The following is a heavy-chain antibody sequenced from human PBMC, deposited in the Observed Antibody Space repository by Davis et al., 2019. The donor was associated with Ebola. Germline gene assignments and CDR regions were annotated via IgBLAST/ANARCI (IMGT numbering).Heavy chain of an antibody. CDR2: IKQDGSEK. J-gene: IGHJ6*02. V-gene: IGHV3-7*03. Sequence: GESLKISCAASGFTFSAHAMYWVRQAPGKGLEWVANIKQDGSEKYYVDSVKGRFTISRDNAKNSLYLQMNSLRAEDTAVYYCARDDLGWYYYYYGMDVWGQGTTVTVSS. CDR1: GFTFSAHA. D-gene: IGHD6-19*01. CDR3: ARDDLGWYYYYYGMDV.